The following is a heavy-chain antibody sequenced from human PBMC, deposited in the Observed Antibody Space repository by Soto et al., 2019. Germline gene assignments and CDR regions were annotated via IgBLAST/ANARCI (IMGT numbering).Heavy chain of an antibody. Sequence: SVKVSCKASGGTFSSYAISWVRQAPGQGLEWMGGIIPIFGTANYAQKFQGRVTITADESTSTAYMELSSLRSEDTAVYYCATGDFPYWYFDLWGRGTLVTVSS. D-gene: IGHD3-10*01. CDR2: IIPIFGTA. J-gene: IGHJ2*01. CDR3: ATGDFPYWYFDL. V-gene: IGHV1-69*13. CDR1: GGTFSSYA.